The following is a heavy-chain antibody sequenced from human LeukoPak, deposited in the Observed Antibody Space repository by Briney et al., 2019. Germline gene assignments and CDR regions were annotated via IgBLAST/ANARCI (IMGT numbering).Heavy chain of an antibody. CDR1: GYTFISHW. J-gene: IGHJ3*02. V-gene: IGHV5-51*01. D-gene: IGHD3-22*01. CDR3: ARLREDYYDSSGYPSGYAFDI. CDR2: IYPGDSDT. Sequence: GESLKISCKGSGYTFISHWIGWVRQMLGKGLEWMGIIYPGDSDTRYSPSFQGQVTISADKSISTAYLQWSSLKASDTAMYYCARLREDYYDSSGYPSGYAFDIWGQGTMVTVSS.